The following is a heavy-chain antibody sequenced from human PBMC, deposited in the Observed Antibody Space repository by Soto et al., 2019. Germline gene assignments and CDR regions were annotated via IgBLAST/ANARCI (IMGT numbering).Heavy chain of an antibody. Sequence: SETLSRTCTVSGGSLSSYYWSWLRQPAGKGLEWIGRIYTSGSTNYNPSLKSRVTMSVDTSKNQFSLKLSSVTAADTAGYYCERVGSGGVDPWGQGTLVTVSS. J-gene: IGHJ5*02. D-gene: IGHD2-15*01. CDR1: GGSLSSYY. V-gene: IGHV4-4*07. CDR2: IYTSGST. CDR3: ERVGSGGVDP.